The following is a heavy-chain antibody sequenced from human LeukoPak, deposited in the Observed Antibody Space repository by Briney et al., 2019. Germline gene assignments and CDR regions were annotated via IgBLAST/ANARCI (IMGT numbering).Heavy chain of an antibody. CDR1: GFTFSTYT. CDR2: INSVSRYI. Sequence: GGSLRLSCAASGFTFSTYTTNWARQAPGKGLEWVSSINSVSRYIYYADSVKGRFTISRDNAKDSLYLQMNDLRVEDTAVYYCLRGDSRDYWGQGALVTVSS. CDR3: LRGDSRDY. V-gene: IGHV3-21*01. D-gene: IGHD6-13*01. J-gene: IGHJ4*02.